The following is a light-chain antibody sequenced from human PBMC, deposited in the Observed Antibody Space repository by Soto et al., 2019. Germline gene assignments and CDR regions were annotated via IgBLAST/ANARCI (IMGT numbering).Light chain of an antibody. CDR1: QSVASY. Sequence: EIVLTQSPATLSLSPGERATLSCRASQSVASYLGWDQQKPGQAPRLLIYDASNRATGIPARFSGSGSGTDFTLTISSLEPEDFAVYYCQHRRNWPWTFGQGTKVEIK. CDR3: QHRRNWPWT. V-gene: IGKV3-11*01. CDR2: DAS. J-gene: IGKJ1*01.